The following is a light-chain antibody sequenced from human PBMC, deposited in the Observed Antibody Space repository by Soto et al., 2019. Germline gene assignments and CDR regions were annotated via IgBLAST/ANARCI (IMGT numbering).Light chain of an antibody. J-gene: IGKJ4*01. Sequence: DIQMTQSPSSLSASVGDIVTITCQARQDISNYLNWYQQKPGKAPKLLIYDAANLETGVPSRFRGSGSGTDFTVTISSLQPEDIATYYCQQYYNLGLTVGGGTKVEIK. CDR1: QDISNY. CDR2: DAA. CDR3: QQYYNLGLT. V-gene: IGKV1-33*01.